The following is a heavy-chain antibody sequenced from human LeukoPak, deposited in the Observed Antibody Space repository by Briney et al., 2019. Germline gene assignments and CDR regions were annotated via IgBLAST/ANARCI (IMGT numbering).Heavy chain of an antibody. J-gene: IGHJ5*02. CDR1: GGSISSSSYY. CDR3: ARLRNLIVATIGWFDP. Sequence: KPSETLSLTCTVSGGSISSSSYYWGWIRQPPGKGLEWIGSIYYSGSTYYNPSLKSRVTISVDTSKNQFSLKLSSVTAADTAVYYCARLRNLIVATIGWFDPWGQGTLVTVSS. V-gene: IGHV4-39*01. D-gene: IGHD5-12*01. CDR2: IYYSGST.